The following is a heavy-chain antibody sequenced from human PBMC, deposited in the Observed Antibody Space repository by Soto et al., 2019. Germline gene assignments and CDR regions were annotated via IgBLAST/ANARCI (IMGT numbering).Heavy chain of an antibody. CDR3: AKAYSGPFDV. Sequence: QVQLVESGGGVVQPGRSLRLSCAASGFTFSSYDIHWVRQAPGKGLEWVAVISYDGSKKYYADSVKGLFTISRDNSKNTLYLQVNSQRAEDTAVYYYAKAYSGPFDVWGQRTMVTVSS. CDR2: ISYDGSKK. D-gene: IGHD1-26*01. J-gene: IGHJ3*01. CDR1: GFTFSSYD. V-gene: IGHV3-30*18.